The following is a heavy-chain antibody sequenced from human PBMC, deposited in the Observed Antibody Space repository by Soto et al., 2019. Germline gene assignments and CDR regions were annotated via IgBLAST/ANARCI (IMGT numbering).Heavy chain of an antibody. D-gene: IGHD3-22*01. CDR2: INAYNGNT. CDR1: GYTVTNYA. V-gene: IGHV1-18*04. CDR3: ARDQRYYYDSSGYANWFDP. J-gene: IGHJ5*02. Sequence: ASVKVSCKASGYTVTNYAMQWVRQAPGQRLEWMGWINAYNGNTKYTQKLQDRVTMTTDTSTSTGYMELRSLRSDDTAVYYCARDQRYYYDSSGYANWFDPWGQG.